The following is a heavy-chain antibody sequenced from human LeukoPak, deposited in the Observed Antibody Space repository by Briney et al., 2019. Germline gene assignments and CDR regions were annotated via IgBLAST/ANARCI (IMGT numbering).Heavy chain of an antibody. CDR2: ISYDGSNK. J-gene: IGHJ4*02. Sequence: GGSLRLSCAASGFTFSSYAMHWVRQAPGKGLEWVAVISYDGSNKYYADSVKGRFTISRDNSKNTLYLQMNSLRAEDTAVCYCARDRRLTPYSSGLGYWGQGTLVTVSS. V-gene: IGHV3-30*04. CDR1: GFTFSSYA. CDR3: ARDRRLTPYSSGLGY. D-gene: IGHD6-19*01.